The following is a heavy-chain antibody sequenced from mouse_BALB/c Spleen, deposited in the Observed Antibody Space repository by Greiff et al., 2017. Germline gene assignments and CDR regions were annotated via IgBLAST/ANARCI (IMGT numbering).Heavy chain of an antibody. D-gene: IGHD4-1*01. V-gene: IGHV3-6*02. J-gene: IGHJ3*01. CDR1: GYSITSGYY. CDR2: ISYDGSN. CDR3: ARGDWDEFAY. Sequence: VQLKESGPGLVKPSQSLSLTCSVTGYSITSGYYWNWIRQFPGNKLEWMGYISYDGSNNYNPSLKNRISITRDTSKNQFFLKLNSVTTEDTATYYCARGDWDEFAYWGQGTLVTVSA.